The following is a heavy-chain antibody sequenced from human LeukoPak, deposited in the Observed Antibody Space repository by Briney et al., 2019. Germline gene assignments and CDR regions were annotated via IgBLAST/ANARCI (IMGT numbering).Heavy chain of an antibody. V-gene: IGHV4-61*02. CDR3: ARETKWGIFGVVDY. CDR2: IYTSGST. Sequence: TLSLTCTVSGGSISSGSYYWSWIRQPAGKGLEWIGRIYTSGSTNYNPSLKSRVTISVDTSKNQFSLKLSSVTAADTAVYYCARETKWGIFGVVDYWGQGTLVTVSS. D-gene: IGHD3-3*01. J-gene: IGHJ4*02. CDR1: GGSISSGSYY.